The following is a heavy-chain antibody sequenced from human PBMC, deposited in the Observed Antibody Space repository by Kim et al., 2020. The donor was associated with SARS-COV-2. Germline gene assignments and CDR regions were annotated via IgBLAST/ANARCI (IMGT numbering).Heavy chain of an antibody. J-gene: IGHJ4*02. CDR1: GGSFSGYY. Sequence: SETLSLTCAVYGGSFSGYYWSWIRQPPGKGLEWIGEINHSGSTNYNPSLKSRVTISVDTSKNQFSLKLSSVTAAVTAVYYCARGPIAAADFDYWGQGTLV. CDR2: INHSGST. D-gene: IGHD6-13*01. V-gene: IGHV4-34*01. CDR3: ARGPIAAADFDY.